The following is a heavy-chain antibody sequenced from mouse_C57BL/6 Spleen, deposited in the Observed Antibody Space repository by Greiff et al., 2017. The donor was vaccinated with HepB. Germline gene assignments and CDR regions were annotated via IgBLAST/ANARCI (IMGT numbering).Heavy chain of an antibody. CDR2: IYPGDGDT. CDR1: GYAFSSSR. V-gene: IGHV1-82*01. D-gene: IGHD3-1*01. Sequence: QVQLQQSGPELVKPGASVKISCKASGYAFSSSRMNWVKQRPGKGLEWIGRIYPGDGDTNYNGKFKGKATLTADKSSSTAYMQLSSLTSEDSAVYFCARSGTPYAMDYWGQGTSVTVSS. CDR3: ARSGTPYAMDY. J-gene: IGHJ4*01.